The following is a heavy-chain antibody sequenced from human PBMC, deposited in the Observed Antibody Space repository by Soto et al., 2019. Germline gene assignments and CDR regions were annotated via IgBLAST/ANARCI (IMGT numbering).Heavy chain of an antibody. CDR3: ARNISISGGSYFDS. V-gene: IGHV3-48*02. D-gene: IGHD3-3*01. Sequence: QPGRSLRLSCTASGFTFKTYNMNWVRQAPGKGLEWVSYISSSSYTIKYADSVEGRFTVSRDNAKKSLYLQMNSLTDEDTAVYYCARNISISGGSYFDSGGQGTLVPVSS. CDR2: ISSSSYTI. CDR1: GFTFKTYN. J-gene: IGHJ4*02.